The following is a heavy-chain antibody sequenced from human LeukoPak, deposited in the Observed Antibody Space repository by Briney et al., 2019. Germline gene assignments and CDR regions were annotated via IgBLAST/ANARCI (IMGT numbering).Heavy chain of an antibody. V-gene: IGHV3-30-3*01. J-gene: IGHJ3*02. CDR2: ISYDGSNK. Sequence: PGRSLRLSCAASGFTFNTYAMHWVRQAPGKGLEWVAVISYDGSNKYYADSVKGRFTISRDNSKNTLYLQMNSLRAEDTAVYDCARSCSSTSCYRSWDAFDIWGQGTMVTVSS. D-gene: IGHD2-2*02. CDR1: GFTFNTYA. CDR3: ARSCSSTSCYRSWDAFDI.